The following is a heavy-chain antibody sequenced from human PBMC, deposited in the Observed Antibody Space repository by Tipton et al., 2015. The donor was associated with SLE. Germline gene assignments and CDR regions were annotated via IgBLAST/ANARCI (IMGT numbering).Heavy chain of an antibody. CDR3: APVLTGYYGMDV. D-gene: IGHD4/OR15-4a*01. CDR1: GFTFSSYA. J-gene: IGHJ6*02. CDR2: ISYDGSNK. Sequence: AASGFTFSSYAMHWVRQAPGKGLEWVAVISYDGSNKYYADSVKGRFTISRDNSKNTLYLQMNSLRAEDTAVYYCAPVLTGYYGMDVWGQGTTVTVSS. V-gene: IGHV3-30*04.